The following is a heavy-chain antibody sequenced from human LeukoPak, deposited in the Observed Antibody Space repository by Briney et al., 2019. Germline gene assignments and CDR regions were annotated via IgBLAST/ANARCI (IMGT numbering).Heavy chain of an antibody. J-gene: IGHJ4*02. Sequence: GASVKVSCKASGYTFTSYGIRWVRQAPGQGLEYMGWISAYNGNTKNAQNLQGRVTMTTDTSTSTAYMELRSLRSDDTAVYYCARTSSTWYGGVGDYWGQGTLVTVSS. CDR3: ARTSSTWYGGVGDY. V-gene: IGHV1-18*01. CDR2: ISAYNGNT. CDR1: GYTFTSYG. D-gene: IGHD6-13*01.